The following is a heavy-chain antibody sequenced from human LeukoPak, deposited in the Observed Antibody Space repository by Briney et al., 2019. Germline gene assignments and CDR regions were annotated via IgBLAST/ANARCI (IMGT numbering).Heavy chain of an antibody. Sequence: GGSLRLSCAASGFTFSNYGMSWVRQAPGKGLEWVSAISGSGGSTYYAGSVKGRFTVSRDNSKNTLYLQMNSLRAEDTAVYYCVRGAYSSSWLSFDYWGQGTLVTVSS. CDR3: VRGAYSSSWLSFDY. D-gene: IGHD6-13*01. CDR2: ISGSGGST. J-gene: IGHJ4*02. V-gene: IGHV3-23*01. CDR1: GFTFSNYG.